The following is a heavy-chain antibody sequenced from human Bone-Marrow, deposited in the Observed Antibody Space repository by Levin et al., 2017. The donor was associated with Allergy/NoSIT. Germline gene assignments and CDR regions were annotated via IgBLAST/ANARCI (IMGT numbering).Heavy chain of an antibody. CDR1: GFTFNDAW. V-gene: IGHV3-15*01. Sequence: GGSLRLSCAASGFTFNDAWMSWIRQAPGKGLEWVGRIKSNVDGGTADYAAPVKGRFTISRDDSKNTVYLQMNSLKTEDTAVYYCAGTGGSPDYWGQGTLVIVSS. J-gene: IGHJ4*02. D-gene: IGHD3-10*01. CDR3: AGTGGSPDY. CDR2: IKSNVDGGTA.